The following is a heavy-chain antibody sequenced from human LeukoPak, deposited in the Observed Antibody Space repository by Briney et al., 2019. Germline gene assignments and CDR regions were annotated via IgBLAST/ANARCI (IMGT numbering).Heavy chain of an antibody. CDR3: AKGYSSSWYNWFDP. V-gene: IGHV3-23*01. J-gene: IGHJ5*02. CDR2: ISGSGGST. Sequence: GGSLRLSCAASGFTFSSYAMSWVRQAPGKGLEWVSAISGSGGSTYYADPVKGRFTISRDNSKNTLYLQMNSLRAEDAAVYYCAKGYSSSWYNWFDPWGQGTLVTVSS. D-gene: IGHD6-13*01. CDR1: GFTFSSYA.